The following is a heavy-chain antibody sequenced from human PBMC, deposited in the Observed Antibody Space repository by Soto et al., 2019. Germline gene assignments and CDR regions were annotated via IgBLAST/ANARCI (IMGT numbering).Heavy chain of an antibody. Sequence: ASVKVSCKASGYTFTSYGISWVRQAPGQGLEWMGWISAYNGNTNYAQKLQGRDTMTTDTSTSTAYMELRSLRSDDTAVYYCARCDGFWSGYYYYYMDVWGKGTTVTVSS. CDR2: ISAYNGNT. J-gene: IGHJ6*03. V-gene: IGHV1-18*01. CDR3: ARCDGFWSGYYYYYMDV. D-gene: IGHD3-3*01. CDR1: GYTFTSYG.